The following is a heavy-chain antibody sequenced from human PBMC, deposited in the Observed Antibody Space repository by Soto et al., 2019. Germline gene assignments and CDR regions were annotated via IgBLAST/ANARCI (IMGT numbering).Heavy chain of an antibody. CDR1: GFTFSSYA. D-gene: IGHD2-15*01. J-gene: IGHJ6*02. Sequence: PGGSLRLSCSASGFTFSSYAMSWVRQAPGKGLEWVSGINWNGVRTGYADSVKGRFTISRDNAKNSLYLQMNRLRAEDTALYYCVGARIYCSGGTCYTGYYGMDVWGQGTTVTVSS. CDR3: VGARIYCSGGTCYTGYYGMDV. CDR2: INWNGVRT. V-gene: IGHV3-20*04.